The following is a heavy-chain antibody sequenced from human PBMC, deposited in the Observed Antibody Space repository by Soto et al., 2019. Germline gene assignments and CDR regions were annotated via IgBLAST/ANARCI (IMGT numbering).Heavy chain of an antibody. V-gene: IGHV1-69*01. D-gene: IGHD2-15*01. Sequence: QVQLVQSGAEVKKPGSSVKVSCKASGGTFSSSAISWVRQAPGQGLEWMGGIIPIFGTANYAQKFQGRVTITADESTSTAYMELSSLRSEDTAVYYCARDEGYCSGGSCYQGYWGQGTLVTVSS. CDR2: IIPIFGTA. CDR3: ARDEGYCSGGSCYQGY. CDR1: GGTFSSSA. J-gene: IGHJ4*02.